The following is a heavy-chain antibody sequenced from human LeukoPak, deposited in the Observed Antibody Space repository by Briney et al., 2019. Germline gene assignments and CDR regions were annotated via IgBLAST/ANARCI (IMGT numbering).Heavy chain of an antibody. CDR1: GFTFSSYE. D-gene: IGHD3-16*01. CDR2: ISSSGSTI. Sequence: GGSLRLSCAASGFTFSSYEMNWVHQAPGKGLEWVSYISSSGSTIYYADSVKGRFTISRDNAKNSLYLQMNSLRAEDTAAYYCARRGNARGGDFDYWGQGTLVTVSS. J-gene: IGHJ4*02. CDR3: ARRGNARGGDFDY. V-gene: IGHV3-48*03.